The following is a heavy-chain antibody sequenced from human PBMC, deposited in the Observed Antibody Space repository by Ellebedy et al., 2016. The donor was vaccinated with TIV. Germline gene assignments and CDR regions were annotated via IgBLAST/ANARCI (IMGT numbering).Heavy chain of an antibody. J-gene: IGHJ5*02. CDR2: IYYSGSA. CDR1: GGSFSGYF. V-gene: IGHV4-34*11. CDR3: ARDPALPRGRFDT. Sequence: MPSETLSLTCAVYGGSFSGYFWSWIRQPPGKGLEWIGSIYYSGSAYYNPSLKSRVTVSVDTSKNQFSLNLSSVTAADTAVYYYARDPALPRGRFDTWGQGTLVTVSS.